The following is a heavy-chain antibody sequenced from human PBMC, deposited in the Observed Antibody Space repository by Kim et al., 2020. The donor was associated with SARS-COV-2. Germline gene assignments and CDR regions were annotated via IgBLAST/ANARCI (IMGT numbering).Heavy chain of an antibody. J-gene: IGHJ5*02. CDR3: ARASHYYGSGSATNWFDP. D-gene: IGHD3-10*01. Sequence: KSRVTISVDTSKNQFSLKLSSVTAADTAVYYCARASHYYGSGSATNWFDPWGQGTLVTVSS. V-gene: IGHV4-31*02.